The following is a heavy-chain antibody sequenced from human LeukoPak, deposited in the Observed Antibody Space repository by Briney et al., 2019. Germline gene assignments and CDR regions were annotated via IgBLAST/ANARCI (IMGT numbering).Heavy chain of an antibody. J-gene: IGHJ4*02. V-gene: IGHV3-30*04. CDR1: GFTFSSYA. D-gene: IGHD3-9*01. Sequence: GGSLRLSCAASGFTFSSYAMHWVRQAPGKGLEWVAVISYDGSNKYYADSVKGRFTISRDNSKNTLYLQMNSLRAEDTAVYYCARENILTGYYASYYFDYWGQGALVTVSS. CDR3: ARENILTGYYASYYFDY. CDR2: ISYDGSNK.